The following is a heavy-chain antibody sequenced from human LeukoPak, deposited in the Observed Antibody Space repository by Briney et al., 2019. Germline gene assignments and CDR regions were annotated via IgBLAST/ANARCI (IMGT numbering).Heavy chain of an antibody. J-gene: IGHJ4*02. CDR2: ISSSSSTI. CDR3: AVSTVPYYFDY. Sequence: GGSLRLSCAASGFTFSSYSMNWVRKAPGKGLEWVSYISSSSSTIYYTDSGKGRFTISRDNAKTYLYLQMHSRRAEDTAVYYCAVSTVPYYFDYWGQGTLVTVSS. D-gene: IGHD4-17*01. CDR1: GFTFSSYS. V-gene: IGHV3-48*01.